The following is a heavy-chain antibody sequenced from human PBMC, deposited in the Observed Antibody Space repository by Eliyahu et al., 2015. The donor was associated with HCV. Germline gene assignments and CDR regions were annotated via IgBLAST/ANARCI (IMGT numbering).Heavy chain of an antibody. CDR1: GFTFSNAW. Sequence: EVQLVESGGGLVKPGGSLRLSCAASGFTFSNAWMSWVRQAPGKGXEWVGRIKSKTDGGTTDYAAPVKGRFTISRDDSKNTLYLQMNSLKTEDTAVYYCTTERAEGGVVPAATTTAVGYYYYYGMDVWGQGTTVTVSS. CDR2: IKSKTDGGTT. D-gene: IGHD2-2*01. V-gene: IGHV3-15*01. CDR3: TTERAEGGVVPAATTTAVGYYYYYGMDV. J-gene: IGHJ6*02.